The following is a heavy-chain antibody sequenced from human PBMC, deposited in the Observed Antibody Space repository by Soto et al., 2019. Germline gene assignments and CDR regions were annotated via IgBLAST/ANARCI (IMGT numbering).Heavy chain of an antibody. CDR3: ARQFSGNPSDY. J-gene: IGHJ4*02. CDR1: GFSLRSSGVG. CDR2: IYWDDDK. D-gene: IGHD1-26*01. V-gene: IGHV2-5*02. Sequence: QSGPTLVNPTQTLTLTCTFSGFSLRSSGVGVAWIRQPPGKALEWLALIYWDDDKRFSPSLKNRLTIAKDTSKEQVVLSMTNVGPVDTGTYYCARQFSGNPSDYWGQGTLVTVSS.